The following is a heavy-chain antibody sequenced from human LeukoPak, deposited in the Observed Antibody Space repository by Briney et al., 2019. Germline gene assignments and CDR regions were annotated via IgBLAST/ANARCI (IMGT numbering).Heavy chain of an antibody. CDR2: IDWDDDN. Sequence: SGPTLLKPTQTRTLTFTFSGFSLSTSGMGVSWIRQPPGKGLEWLAHIDWDDDNSYSTSHKPRLTISKDTSKNQVVLTMTHMHPVDTATYYCARIAVNYYYFGLDLWRQAPTVTVSS. CDR1: GFSLSTSGMG. CDR3: ARIAVNYYYFGLDL. V-gene: IGHV2-70*01. J-gene: IGHJ6*02. D-gene: IGHD4-23*01.